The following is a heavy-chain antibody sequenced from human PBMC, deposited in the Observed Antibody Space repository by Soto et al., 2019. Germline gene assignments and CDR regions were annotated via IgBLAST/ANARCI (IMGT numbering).Heavy chain of an antibody. J-gene: IGHJ4*02. V-gene: IGHV1-18*04. Sequence: GASVKVSCKASGYTFTSHGFNWVRQAPGQGLEWMGWISAHNGNTNYPQRFQGRVTMTTDTSTSTAYMELTSLRSDDTAVYYCARDSSGYLGLAYWGQGTLVTVSS. CDR3: ARDSSGYLGLAY. CDR2: ISAHNGNT. D-gene: IGHD3-22*01. CDR1: GYTFTSHG.